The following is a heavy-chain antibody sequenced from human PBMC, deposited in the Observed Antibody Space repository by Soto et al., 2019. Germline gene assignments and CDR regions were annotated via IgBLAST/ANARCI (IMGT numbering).Heavy chain of an antibody. D-gene: IGHD6-13*01. CDR1: GFTFSSYG. J-gene: IGHJ6*02. V-gene: IGHV3-33*01. CDR3: ARGPQQLVPSMDV. Sequence: GGSLRLSCAASGFTFSSYGMHWVRQAPGKGLEWVAVIWYDGSNKYYADSVKGRFTISRDNSKNTLYLQMNSLRAEDTAVYYCARGPQQLVPSMDVWGQGTTVTVSS. CDR2: IWYDGSNK.